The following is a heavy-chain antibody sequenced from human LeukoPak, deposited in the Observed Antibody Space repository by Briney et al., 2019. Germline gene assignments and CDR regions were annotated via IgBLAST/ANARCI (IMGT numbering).Heavy chain of an antibody. V-gene: IGHV4-4*07. CDR2: IYASGYT. CDR1: GGSISSFF. CDR3: ARGTCDFWNGRDYYYMDV. J-gene: IGHJ6*03. Sequence: PSETLSLTCTVSGGSISSFFWSWIRQPAGKGLEWIGRIYASGYTNYNPSLKSRVTRSVDTSKNQFSLKLNSVTAADTAVYYCARGTCDFWNGRDYYYMDVWGKGTTVTVSS. D-gene: IGHD3-3*01.